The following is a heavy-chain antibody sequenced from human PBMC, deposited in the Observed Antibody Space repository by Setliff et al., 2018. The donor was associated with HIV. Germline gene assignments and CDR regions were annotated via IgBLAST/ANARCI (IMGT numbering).Heavy chain of an antibody. Sequence: ETLSLTCTVSGGSISSYYWSWMRQPPGKGLEWIGYIYTSGSTHYNPSLKSRVTISIDTSKNQFSLKLNSVTAADTAMYYCARESRVVEGSAYWYFDLWGRGTLVTVSS. J-gene: IGHJ2*01. D-gene: IGHD2-15*01. CDR1: GGSISSYY. CDR3: ARESRVVEGSAYWYFDL. CDR2: IYTSGST. V-gene: IGHV4-4*08.